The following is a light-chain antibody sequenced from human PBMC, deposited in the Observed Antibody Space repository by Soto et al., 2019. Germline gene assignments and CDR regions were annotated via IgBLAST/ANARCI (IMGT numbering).Light chain of an antibody. V-gene: IGKV1-12*01. CDR2: GAS. J-gene: IGKJ5*01. Sequence: DVEMTQTPPSVSASVGDRVTITCRASQGVGKWLAWYQQKPGKAPTLLIHGASSLQSAVPPRYSGSGYGTDFTLTISILQAEDVVTYCRQHADSLPITFGQGTRLEIK. CDR1: QGVGKW. CDR3: QHADSLPIT.